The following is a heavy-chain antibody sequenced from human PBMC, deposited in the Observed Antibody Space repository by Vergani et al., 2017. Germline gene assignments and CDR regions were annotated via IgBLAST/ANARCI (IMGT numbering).Heavy chain of an antibody. J-gene: IGHJ4*02. CDR2: ISGSGGST. D-gene: IGHD1-26*01. V-gene: IGHV3-23*01. Sequence: EVQLLESGGGLVQPGGSLRLSCAASGFTFSSYVMSWVRQAPGKGLEWVSAISGSGGSTYYADSVKGRFTISRDSSKNTLYLQMNSLRAEDTAVYYCAKDLELQDYFDYWGQGTLVTVSS. CDR3: AKDLELQDYFDY. CDR1: GFTFSSYV.